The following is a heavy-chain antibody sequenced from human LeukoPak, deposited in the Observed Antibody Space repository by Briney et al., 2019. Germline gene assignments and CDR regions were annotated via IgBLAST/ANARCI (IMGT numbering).Heavy chain of an antibody. D-gene: IGHD3-10*01. J-gene: IGHJ6*03. CDR3: ARVSSKATVRGLITKKNYYYYYMDV. V-gene: IGHV3-74*01. CDR2: INSDGSTT. CDR1: GFTFSSYW. Sequence: GGSLRLSSAASGFTFSSYWMHWVRQAPGKGLVWVSRINSDGSTTNYADSVKGRFTISRDNAKNTLYLQMNSLRAEDTAVYYCARVSSKATVRGLITKKNYYYYYMDVWGKGTTVTISS.